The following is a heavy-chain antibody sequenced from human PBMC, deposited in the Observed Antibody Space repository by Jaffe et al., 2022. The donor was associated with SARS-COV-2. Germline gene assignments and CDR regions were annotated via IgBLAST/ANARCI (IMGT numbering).Heavy chain of an antibody. Sequence: QVQLVESGGGLVKPGGSLRLSCAASGFTFSDYYMSWIRQAPGKGLEWVSYISSSSSYTNYADSVKGRFTISRDNAKNSLYLQMNSLRAEDTAVYYCAWGYSFWYFDLWGRGTLVTVSS. CDR3: AWGYSFWYFDL. J-gene: IGHJ2*01. CDR1: GFTFSDYY. V-gene: IGHV3-11*06. CDR2: ISSSSSYT. D-gene: IGHD5-18*01.